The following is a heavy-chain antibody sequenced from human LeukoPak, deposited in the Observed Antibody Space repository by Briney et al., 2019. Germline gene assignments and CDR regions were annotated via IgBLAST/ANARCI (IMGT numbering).Heavy chain of an antibody. D-gene: IGHD3-3*01. Sequence: ASVKVSCKASGYSLTGYYMHWVRQAPGQGLEWMGRVNPHTGTTNYEQKFQGRVTMTRDTSISTAYMELSNLRSDDTAVYYCARPTGDYDAGSGPNYHFDYWGQGTLVTVSS. CDR3: ARPTGDYDAGSGPNYHFDY. V-gene: IGHV1-2*06. CDR2: VNPHTGTT. J-gene: IGHJ4*02. CDR1: GYSLTGYY.